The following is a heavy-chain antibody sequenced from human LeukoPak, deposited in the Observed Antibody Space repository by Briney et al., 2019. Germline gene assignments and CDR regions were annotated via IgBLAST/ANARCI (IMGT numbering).Heavy chain of an antibody. D-gene: IGHD3-3*01. CDR3: ARHARPPYYDFWSGYRHYYYYYMDV. CDR1: GFTFSSYW. V-gene: IGHV3-7*01. J-gene: IGHJ6*03. Sequence: GGPLRLSCAASGFTFSSYWMSWVRQAPGKGLEWVANIKQDGSEKYYVDSVKGRFTISRDNAKNSLYLQMNSLRAEDTAVYYCARHARPPYYDFWSGYRHYYYYYMDVWGKGTTVTVSS. CDR2: IKQDGSEK.